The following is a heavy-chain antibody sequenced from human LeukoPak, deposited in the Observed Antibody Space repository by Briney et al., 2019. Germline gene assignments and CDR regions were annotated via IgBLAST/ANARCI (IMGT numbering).Heavy chain of an antibody. Sequence: SETLSLTCTVSGGSISSSGYYWGWIRQPPGNGLEWIGSIYYSGSTYYNPSLKSRVTISVDTSKNQFSLKLSSVAAADTAVYYCARDPTAAGKGAWFDPWGQGTLVTVSS. CDR1: GGSISSSGYY. CDR3: ARDPTAAGKGAWFDP. V-gene: IGHV4-39*02. D-gene: IGHD6-13*01. J-gene: IGHJ5*02. CDR2: IYYSGST.